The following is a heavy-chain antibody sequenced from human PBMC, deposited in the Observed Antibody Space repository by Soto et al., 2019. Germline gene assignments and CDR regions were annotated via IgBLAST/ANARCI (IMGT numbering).Heavy chain of an antibody. CDR2: VSHRGST. D-gene: IGHD6-13*01. CDR1: GYY. V-gene: IGHV4-34*01. Sequence: SETLSLTCAVSGYYGCWIRQSPGKGLGWIGEVSHRGSTNYNPSLKSRVTISIDTSKNQFSLKLNSVTAADTGMYYCARNGGSTWYYFDSWGQGTVVNVSS. J-gene: IGHJ4*02. CDR3: ARNGGSTWYYFDS.